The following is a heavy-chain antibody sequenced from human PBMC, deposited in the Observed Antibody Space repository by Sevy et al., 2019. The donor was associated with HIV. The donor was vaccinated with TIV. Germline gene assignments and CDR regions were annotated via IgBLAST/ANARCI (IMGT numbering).Heavy chain of an antibody. CDR2: IRSKTYGGTT. V-gene: IGHV3-49*03. J-gene: IGHJ3*01. D-gene: IGHD2-15*01. Sequence: GGSLRLSCTASGFTFGDYAMSWFRQAPGKGLEWVGFIRSKTYGGTTEYAASRKGRFTISRDDSQSIAYLQMNSLKTEDTAVYYCSGEGSEGTVVQPDAFDFWGQGTMVTVSS. CDR1: GFTFGDYA. CDR3: SGEGSEGTVVQPDAFDF.